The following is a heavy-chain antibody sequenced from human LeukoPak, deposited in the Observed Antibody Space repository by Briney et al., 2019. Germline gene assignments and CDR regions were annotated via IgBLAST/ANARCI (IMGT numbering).Heavy chain of an antibody. CDR2: ISDSGVST. D-gene: IGHD1-26*01. CDR1: GFTFNSYA. Sequence: PGGSLRLSCAASGFTFNSYAMTWVRQAPEKGLEWVSSISDSGVSTYYADSVQGRFTISRDNSKNTLYLQMNSLRAEDTAVYYCAKGLRGIYDYWGQGTLVTVSS. J-gene: IGHJ4*02. CDR3: AKGLRGIYDY. V-gene: IGHV3-23*01.